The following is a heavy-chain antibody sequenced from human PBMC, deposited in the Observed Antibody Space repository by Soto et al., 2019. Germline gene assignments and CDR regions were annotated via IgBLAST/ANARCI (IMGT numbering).Heavy chain of an antibody. Sequence: SETLSLTCAVSGGSISRSNWWSWVRQPPGKGLEWIGEIYHSGITNYNPSLKSRVTISVDKSKNQFSLNLSSVTAADTAVYYCVSAPVSPTAAGFYYGMDVWGQGTTVTVSS. CDR3: VSAPVSPTAAGFYYGMDV. CDR2: IYHSGIT. V-gene: IGHV4-4*02. D-gene: IGHD6-13*01. CDR1: GGSISRSNW. J-gene: IGHJ6*02.